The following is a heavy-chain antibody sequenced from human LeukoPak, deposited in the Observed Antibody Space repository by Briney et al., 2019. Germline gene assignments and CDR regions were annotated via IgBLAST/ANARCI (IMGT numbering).Heavy chain of an antibody. CDR3: ASQLYYDPFG. Sequence: GGSLRLSCAASGFTFSSYGMHWVRQAPGKGLEWVAVISYDGSNKYYADSVKGRFTISRDNSKNTLYLQMNSLRAEDTAVYYCASQLYYDPFGWGQGTLVTVSS. CDR2: ISYDGSNK. V-gene: IGHV3-30*19. J-gene: IGHJ4*02. CDR1: GFTFSSYG. D-gene: IGHD3-22*01.